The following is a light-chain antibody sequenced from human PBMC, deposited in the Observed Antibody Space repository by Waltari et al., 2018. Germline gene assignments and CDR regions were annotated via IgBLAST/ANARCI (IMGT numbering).Light chain of an antibody. CDR1: KLGDKY. CDR2: QDY. Sequence: SYELTQPPSVSVSPGQTANITCSGDKLGDKYACWYQQKPGQSPVLVIHQDYKRPSGIPERFSGSNSGNTATLTVSGTQAMDEADYYCQAWDTSTYHVVFGGGTKLTVL. J-gene: IGLJ2*01. CDR3: QAWDTSTYHVV. V-gene: IGLV3-1*01.